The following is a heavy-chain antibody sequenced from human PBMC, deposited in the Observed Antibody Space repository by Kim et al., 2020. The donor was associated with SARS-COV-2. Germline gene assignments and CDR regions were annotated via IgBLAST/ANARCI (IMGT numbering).Heavy chain of an antibody. D-gene: IGHD3-22*01. J-gene: IGHJ4*02. V-gene: IGHV5-51*01. CDR3: ARRYYDSSGFEYFDY. Sequence: SPSVQGQVTTSADKSINTAYLQWSGLRASDTAMYYCARRYYDSSGFEYFDYWGQGTLVTVSS.